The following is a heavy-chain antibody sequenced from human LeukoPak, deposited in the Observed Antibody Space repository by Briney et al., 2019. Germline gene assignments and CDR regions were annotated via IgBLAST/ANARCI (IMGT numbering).Heavy chain of an antibody. J-gene: IGHJ3*02. V-gene: IGHV3-20*04. CDR3: AVIPPIAVAGPRNAFDI. CDR2: INWNGGST. D-gene: IGHD6-19*01. CDR1: GFTFDDYG. Sequence: PGGSLRLSCAASGFTFDDYGMSWVRQAPGKGLEWVSGINWNGGSTGYADSVKGRFTISRDNAKNSLYLQMNSLRAEDTALYYCAVIPPIAVAGPRNAFDIWAKGQWSPSLQ.